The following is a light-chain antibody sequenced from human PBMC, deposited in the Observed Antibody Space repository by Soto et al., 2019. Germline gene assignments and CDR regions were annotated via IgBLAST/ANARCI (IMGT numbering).Light chain of an antibody. V-gene: IGKV1-39*01. CDR1: QSISSY. J-gene: IGKJ1*01. CDR2: AAS. Sequence: DIQMTQSPSSLSASVGDRVTITCRAGQSISSYLNWYQQRPGKAPNLLIFAASSLQSGVPSRFSGSRSGPDFTLTISSLQPEDFATYYCQQSYSSPPTFGQGTKVDIK. CDR3: QQSYSSPPT.